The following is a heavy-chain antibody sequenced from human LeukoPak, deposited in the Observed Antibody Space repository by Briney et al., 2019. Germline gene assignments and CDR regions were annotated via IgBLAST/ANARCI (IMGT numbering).Heavy chain of an antibody. D-gene: IGHD3-22*01. J-gene: IGHJ4*02. Sequence: GGSLRLSCAASGFTFSSFGMHWVRQAPGKGLEWVAIIWSDGSNKYYADSVKGRFTISRDNSKNTLFLQMNSLRAEDTALYYCARDLRVVTTGSFDSWGQGTLVTVSS. CDR2: IWSDGSNK. CDR3: ARDLRVVTTGSFDS. CDR1: GFTFSSFG. V-gene: IGHV3-33*01.